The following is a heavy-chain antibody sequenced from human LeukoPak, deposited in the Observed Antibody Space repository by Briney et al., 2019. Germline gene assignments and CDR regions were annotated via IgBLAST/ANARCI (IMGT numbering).Heavy chain of an antibody. V-gene: IGHV1-2*02. CDR3: ARGYSGYESFDY. D-gene: IGHD5-12*01. CDR2: INPNSGGT. Sequence: ASVKDSCKASGYTFTGNYIIWVRQAPGQGREWMGWINPNSGGTNYAQKFQGRVTMTRDTTISTAYIDLSRLTPDDTAVYYCARGYSGYESFDYWGQGTLVTVSS. CDR1: GYTFTGNY. J-gene: IGHJ4*02.